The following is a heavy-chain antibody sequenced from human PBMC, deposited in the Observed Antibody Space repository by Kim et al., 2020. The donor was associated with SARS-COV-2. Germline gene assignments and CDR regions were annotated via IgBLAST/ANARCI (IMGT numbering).Heavy chain of an antibody. J-gene: IGHJ4*01. CDR3: ARAACSIPICLDY. D-gene: IGHD2-2*01. CDR2: INNKANTFTT. Sequence: GGSLRLSCAASGFSFSDHYMHWVRQAPGKGLEWLCRINNKANTFTTAYAASPRVPFPISSADSTHSLHLHITRLQTPATSVYSCARAACSIPICLDY. V-gene: IGHV3-72*01. CDR1: GFSFSDHY.